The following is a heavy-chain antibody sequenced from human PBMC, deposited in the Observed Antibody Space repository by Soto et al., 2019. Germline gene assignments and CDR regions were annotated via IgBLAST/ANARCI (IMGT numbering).Heavy chain of an antibody. CDR2: IYDSGST. Sequence: SETLSLTCAVSGDSISRGGYSWTWIRQPPGKALEWIGNIYDSGSTSYNPSLKSRVTISVDRSKNQFSLKLTSVTAADTAVYFCARGSRSYYDYGMDVWGQGTTVTVSS. J-gene: IGHJ6*02. CDR1: GDSISRGGYS. CDR3: ARGSRSYYDYGMDV. V-gene: IGHV4-30-2*01.